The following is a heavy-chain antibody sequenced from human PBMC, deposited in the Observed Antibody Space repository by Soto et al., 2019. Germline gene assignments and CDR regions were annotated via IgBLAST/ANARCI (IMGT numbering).Heavy chain of an antibody. J-gene: IGHJ3*01. V-gene: IGHV1-18*01. Sequence: ASVKVSCKASGYTFSTYGITWVRQAPGQGLDWMGWINPIKGDTNSAAIFQDRVTMTTDTSTRTAYMEPRSLKSDDTAVYYCARVKVPAAILGAFDLWGQGTLVTVSS. D-gene: IGHD2-2*02. CDR2: INPIKGDT. CDR1: GYTFSTYG. CDR3: ARVKVPAAILGAFDL.